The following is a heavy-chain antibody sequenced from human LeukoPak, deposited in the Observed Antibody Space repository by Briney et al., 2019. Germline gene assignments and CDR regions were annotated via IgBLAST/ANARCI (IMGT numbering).Heavy chain of an antibody. D-gene: IGHD3-22*01. CDR3: ASDTGQYYDSSGYYSWYFDL. CDR1: GGSISSHY. V-gene: IGHV4-59*11. CDR2: VDNSGST. J-gene: IGHJ2*01. Sequence: SETLSLTCTFSGGSISSHYWSWIRQPPGKGLEWIGHVDNSGSTNYNPSLRSRVTISLDTSKNQFSLKVNTVTAADTAVYYCASDTGQYYDSSGYYSWYFDLWGRGTLVTVSS.